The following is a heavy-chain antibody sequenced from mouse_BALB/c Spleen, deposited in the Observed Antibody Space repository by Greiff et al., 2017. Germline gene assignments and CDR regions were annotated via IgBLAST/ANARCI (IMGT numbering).Heavy chain of an antibody. Sequence: EVKLVESGGGLVKPGGSLKLSCAASGFTFSSYAMSWVRLPPEKRLEWVASISSGGSTYYPDSVKGRFTISRDNARNILYLQMSSLRSEDTAMYYCARDSGYAMDYWGQGTSVTVSS. V-gene: IGHV5-6-5*01. CDR1: GFTFSSYA. D-gene: IGHD1-3*01. CDR3: ARDSGYAMDY. CDR2: ISSGGST. J-gene: IGHJ4*01.